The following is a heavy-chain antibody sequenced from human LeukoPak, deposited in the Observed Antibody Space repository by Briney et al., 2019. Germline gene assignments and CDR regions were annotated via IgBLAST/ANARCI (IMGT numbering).Heavy chain of an antibody. CDR2: ISYDGSNK. CDR3: AKGVAAVY. J-gene: IGHJ4*02. CDR1: GFTFSSYG. V-gene: IGHV3-30*18. D-gene: IGHD6-13*01. Sequence: GGSLRLSCAASGFTFSSYGMHWVRQAPGKGLEWVAVISYDGSNKYYADSVKGRFTISRDNSKNTLYLQMNSLRAEDTAVYYYAKGVAAVYWGQGTLVTVSS.